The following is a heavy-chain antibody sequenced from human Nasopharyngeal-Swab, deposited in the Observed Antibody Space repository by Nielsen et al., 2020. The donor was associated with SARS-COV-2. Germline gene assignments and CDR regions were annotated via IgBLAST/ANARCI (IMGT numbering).Heavy chain of an antibody. CDR3: ARVEGSPYGSGSYSIDY. CDR1: GGSISSYY. D-gene: IGHD3-10*01. J-gene: IGHJ4*02. V-gene: IGHV4-59*01. CDR2: IYYSGST. Sequence: SETLSLTCTVSGGSISSYYWSWIRQPPGKGLEWIGYIYYSGSTNYNPSLKSRVTISVDTSKNQFSLKLSSVTAADTAVYYCARVEGSPYGSGSYSIDYWGQGTLVTVSP.